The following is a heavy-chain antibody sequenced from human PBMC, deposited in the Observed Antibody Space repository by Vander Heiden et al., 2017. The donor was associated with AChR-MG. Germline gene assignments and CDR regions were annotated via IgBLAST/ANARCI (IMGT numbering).Heavy chain of an antibody. V-gene: IGHV3-30*18. D-gene: IGHD2-8*01. CDR3: AKDKYEPFETPFDY. Sequence: QVQLVESGGGVVQPGRSLRLSWEASGFTFSSYGIHWVRQAPGKGLEWVAVISYDGSNKYYADSVKGRFTISRDNSKNTLYLQMNSLRAEDTAVYYCAKDKYEPFETPFDYWGQGTLVTVSS. CDR1: GFTFSSYG. J-gene: IGHJ4*02. CDR2: ISYDGSNK.